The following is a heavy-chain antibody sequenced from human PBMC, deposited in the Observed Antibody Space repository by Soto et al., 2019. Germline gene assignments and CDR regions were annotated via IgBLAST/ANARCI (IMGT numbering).Heavy chain of an antibody. CDR2: IYHSGST. CDR1: GGSISSGGYS. J-gene: IGHJ4*02. Sequence: SETLSLTCAVSGGSISSGGYSWSWIRQPPGKGLEWIGYIYHSGSTNYNPSLRSRVTILIDMSKNQFSLKMTSVTAADTAVYYCARGGGPTTTTLTTYDYWAQGSLVTVSS. V-gene: IGHV4-30-2*01. CDR3: ARGGGPTTTTLTTYDY. D-gene: IGHD4-17*01.